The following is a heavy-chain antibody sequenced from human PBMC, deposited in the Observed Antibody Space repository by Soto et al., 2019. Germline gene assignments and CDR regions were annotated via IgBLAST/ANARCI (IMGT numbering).Heavy chain of an antibody. J-gene: IGHJ6*03. CDR3: ERSSLGTTGSGLYYYDYYMDV. Sequence: QVQLVQSGAEVKKPGSSVKVSCKASGGTFSSYTISWVRQAPGQGLEWMGRIIPILGIANYAQKFQGRVTITADKSTSTAYMELSSLRSEDTAVYYCERSSLGTTGSGLYYYDYYMDVLGKGTTVTVSS. D-gene: IGHD1-1*01. CDR2: IIPILGIA. V-gene: IGHV1-69*02. CDR1: GGTFSSYT.